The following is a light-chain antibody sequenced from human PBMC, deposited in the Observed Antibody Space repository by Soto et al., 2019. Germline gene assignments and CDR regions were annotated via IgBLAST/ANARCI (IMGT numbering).Light chain of an antibody. Sequence: EIVLTQSTGTLSLSTGERATLSCRASQRVSSSYLAWYQQKPDQAPRLLIYGASSRATGIPDRFSGSGSGTDFTLTISRLEPEDFAVYYCQQYGSSGTFGQGTKVEIK. J-gene: IGKJ1*01. CDR1: QRVSSSY. CDR3: QQYGSSGT. CDR2: GAS. V-gene: IGKV3-20*01.